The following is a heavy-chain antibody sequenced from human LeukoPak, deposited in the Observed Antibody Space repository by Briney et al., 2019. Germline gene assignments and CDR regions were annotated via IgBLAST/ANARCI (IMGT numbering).Heavy chain of an antibody. Sequence: SETLSLTCAVYGGSFSGYYWSWIRQPPGKGLEWIGEINHSGSTNYNPSLKSRVTISVDTSKNQFSLKLSSVTAADTAVYYCARRRLNTMVRGANTVFDPWGQGTLVTVPS. D-gene: IGHD3-10*01. CDR3: ARRRLNTMVRGANTVFDP. V-gene: IGHV4-34*01. CDR1: GGSFSGYY. CDR2: INHSGST. J-gene: IGHJ5*02.